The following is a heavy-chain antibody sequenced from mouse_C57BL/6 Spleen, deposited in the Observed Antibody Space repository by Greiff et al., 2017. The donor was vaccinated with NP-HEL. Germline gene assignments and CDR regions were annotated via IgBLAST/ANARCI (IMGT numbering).Heavy chain of an antibody. CDR1: GFTFSDYG. D-gene: IGHD3-2*02. J-gene: IGHJ4*01. CDR3: ARTGTAQALDY. V-gene: IGHV5-17*01. CDR2: ISSGSSTI. Sequence: EVHLVESGGGLVKPGGSLKLSCAASGFTFSDYGMHWVRQAPEKGLEWVAYISSGSSTIYYADTVKGRFTISRDNAKNTLFLQMTSLRSEDTAMYYCARTGTAQALDYWGQGTSVTVSS.